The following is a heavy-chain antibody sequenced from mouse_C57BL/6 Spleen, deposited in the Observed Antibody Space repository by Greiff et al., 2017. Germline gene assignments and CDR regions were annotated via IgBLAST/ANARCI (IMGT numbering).Heavy chain of an antibody. Sequence: VQLQQSGPELVKPGASVKIPCKASGYTFTDYNMDWVKQSHGKSLEWIGDINPNNGGTIYNQKFKGKATLTVDKSSSTAYMERRSLTSEDTAVYYCARLRRYYAMDYWGQGTSVTVSS. CDR2: INPNNGGT. CDR1: GYTFTDYN. CDR3: ARLRRYYAMDY. J-gene: IGHJ4*01. V-gene: IGHV1-18*01. D-gene: IGHD2-12*01.